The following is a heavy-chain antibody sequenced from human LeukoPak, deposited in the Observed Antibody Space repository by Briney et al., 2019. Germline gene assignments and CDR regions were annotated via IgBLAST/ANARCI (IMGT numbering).Heavy chain of an antibody. CDR1: GYTFTSYG. V-gene: IGHV1-18*01. J-gene: IGHJ4*02. CDR2: ISAYNGNT. D-gene: IGHD3-22*01. Sequence: ASVKVSCKASGYTFTSYGISWVRQAPGQGLEWMGWISAYNGNTNYAQKLQGRVTTTTDTSTSTAYMELRSLRSDDTAVYYCARGATYYYDSSGYYFDYWGQGTLVTVTS. CDR3: ARGATYYYDSSGYYFDY.